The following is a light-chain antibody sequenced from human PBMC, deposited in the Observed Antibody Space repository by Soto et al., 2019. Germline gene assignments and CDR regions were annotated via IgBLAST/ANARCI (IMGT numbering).Light chain of an antibody. V-gene: IGKV2-30*01. Sequence: DVVMTQSPLSLPVTLGQPASISCRSSQSIVFSDGNAYLNWFHQRPGQPPRRLIYRASNRDSGVPDRFSGSGSGTDFTLEISRVEAEDVGVYYCMQGTHWPPTFGRGTKVEIK. CDR2: RAS. CDR3: MQGTHWPPT. CDR1: QSIVFSDGNAY. J-gene: IGKJ1*01.